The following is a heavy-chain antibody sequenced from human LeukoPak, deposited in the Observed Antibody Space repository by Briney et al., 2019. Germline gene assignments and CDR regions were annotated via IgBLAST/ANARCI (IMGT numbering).Heavy chain of an antibody. V-gene: IGHV4-34*01. D-gene: IGHD2-21*02. J-gene: IGHJ3*02. Sequence: SETLSLTCAVHGGSFRGYYWSWIREPPGKGLEWVGEINHSGSTNYSPSLKSRVTISVDTSKNQFSLKLSSVTAADTAVYYCARGGLLLTPDDAFDIWGQGTMVTVSS. CDR1: GGSFRGYY. CDR2: INHSGST. CDR3: ARGGLLLTPDDAFDI.